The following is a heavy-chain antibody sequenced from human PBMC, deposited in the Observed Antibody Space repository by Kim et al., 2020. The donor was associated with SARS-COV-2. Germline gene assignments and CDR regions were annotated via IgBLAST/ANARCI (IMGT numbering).Heavy chain of an antibody. J-gene: IGHJ4*02. V-gene: IGHV4-34*01. Sequence: SETLSLTCAVYGGSFSGYYWSWIRQPPGKGLEWIGEINHSGSTNYNPSLKSRVTISVDTSKNQFSLKLSSVTAADTAVYYCARGKGIAARRGFDYWGQGTLVTVSS. CDR3: ARGKGIAARRGFDY. CDR1: GGSFSGYY. D-gene: IGHD6-6*01. CDR2: INHSGST.